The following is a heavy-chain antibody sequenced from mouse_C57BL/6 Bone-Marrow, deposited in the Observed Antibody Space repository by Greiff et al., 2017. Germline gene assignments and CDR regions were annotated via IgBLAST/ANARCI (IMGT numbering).Heavy chain of an antibody. CDR3: AREGDSYYSNWGFAY. D-gene: IGHD2-5*01. J-gene: IGHJ3*01. CDR2: IDPSDSYT. CDR1: GYTFTSYW. V-gene: IGHV1-69*01. Sequence: QVQLQQPGAELVMPGASVKLSCKASGYTFTSYWMHWVKQRPGQGLERIGEIDPSDSYTNYNQKFKGKSTLTVDKSSSTAYMQLSSLTSEDSAVYYCAREGDSYYSNWGFAYWGQGTLVTVSA.